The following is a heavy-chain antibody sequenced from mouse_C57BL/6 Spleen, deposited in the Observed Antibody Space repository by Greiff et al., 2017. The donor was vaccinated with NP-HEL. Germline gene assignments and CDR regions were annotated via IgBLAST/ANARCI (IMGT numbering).Heavy chain of an antibody. CDR3: AIQFYGSSYCDIDV. CDR2: ISSGGSYT. Sequence: EVKLLESGGDLVKPGGSLKLSCAASGFTFSSYGMSWVRQTPDKRLEWVATISSGGSYTYYPDSVKGRFTLSRDNAKNTLYMQMSSLQSGDTAMYYCAIQFYGSSYCDIDVWGTGTTGTVSS. J-gene: IGHJ1*03. CDR1: GFTFSSYG. D-gene: IGHD1-1*01. V-gene: IGHV5-6*01.